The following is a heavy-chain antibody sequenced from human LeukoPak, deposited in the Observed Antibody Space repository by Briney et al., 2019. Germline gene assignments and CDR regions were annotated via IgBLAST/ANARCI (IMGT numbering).Heavy chain of an antibody. CDR2: INPNSGAT. J-gene: IGHJ4*02. V-gene: IGHV1-2*02. CDR1: GYTFTGCF. Sequence: ASVKVSCKASGYTFTGCFMHWVRQAPRQGLEWVGWINPNSGATDYAQKLQGIATMTRDTSINTAYMELSSLRSDDTAMYYCARDRAGYSHSLIDYWGQGTLDSVSS. CDR3: ARDRAGYSHSLIDY. D-gene: IGHD1-26*01.